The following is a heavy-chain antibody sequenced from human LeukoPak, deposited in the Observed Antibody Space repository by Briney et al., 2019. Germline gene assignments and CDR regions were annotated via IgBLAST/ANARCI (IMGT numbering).Heavy chain of an antibody. CDR2: ISFSGDSI. J-gene: IGHJ3*01. V-gene: IGHV3-23*01. CDR1: GFTLSDSA. CDR3: ARDIQLST. Sequence: GGSLRLPCAASGFTLSDSAMTWVRQAPGKGLEWVSLISFSGDSIYYADSVRGRFTISRDNSKDTLYLQMNSLRAEDTAIYYCARDIQLSTWGLGTMVTVSS. D-gene: IGHD5-24*01.